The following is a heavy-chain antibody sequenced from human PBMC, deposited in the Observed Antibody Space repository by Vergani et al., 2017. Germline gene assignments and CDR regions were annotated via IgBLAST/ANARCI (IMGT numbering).Heavy chain of an antibody. J-gene: IGHJ6*03. D-gene: IGHD2-2*01. Sequence: QVQLQQWGAGLLKPSETLSLTCAVYGGSFSGYYWSWIRQPPGKGLEWIGELNHSGSTNYNPSLKSRVTISVDTSKNQFSLKLSSVTAADTALYYCARGRRVVVLPAAIQNYYYYMDVWGKGSTVTVS. CDR3: ARGRRVVVLPAAIQNYYYYMDV. V-gene: IGHV4-34*01. CDR1: GGSFSGYY. CDR2: LNHSGST.